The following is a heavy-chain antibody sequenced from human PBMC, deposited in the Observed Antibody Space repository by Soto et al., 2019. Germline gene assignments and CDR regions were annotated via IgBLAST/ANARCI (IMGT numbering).Heavy chain of an antibody. V-gene: IGHV3-33*01. CDR3: ARGPVVVTATHWLDP. D-gene: IGHD2-15*01. J-gene: IGHJ5*02. CDR1: GFTHSTYA. Sequence: HPGGSLRLSCAASGFTHSTYAMHWVRQAPGKGLEWVAVIWYDGSKKYYADSVKGRFTISRDNSNNTVYLQMNSLRAEDTAVYYCARGPVVVTATHWLDPWGQGTLVTVSS. CDR2: IWYDGSKK.